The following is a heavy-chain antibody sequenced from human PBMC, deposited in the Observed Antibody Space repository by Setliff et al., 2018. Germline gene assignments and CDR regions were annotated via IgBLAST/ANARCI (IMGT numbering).Heavy chain of an antibody. J-gene: IGHJ4*02. CDR2: IKEDGSST. V-gene: IGHV3-7*01. Sequence: PGGSLRLSCAASGFTVSTFSMHWVRQAPGKGPEWVANIKEDGSSTNYVDSVKGRFTISRDNAKNSLYLQMNSLRAEDTALYHCARERPSGASYFDSWGQGILVTVSS. CDR1: GFTVSTFS. CDR3: ARERPSGASYFDS.